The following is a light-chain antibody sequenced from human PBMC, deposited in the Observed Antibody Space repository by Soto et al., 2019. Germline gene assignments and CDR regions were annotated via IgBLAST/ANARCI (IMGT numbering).Light chain of an antibody. Sequence: DFQMTQSPSTLSASVGDRVIITCRASQSVGKWLAWYQQKLGTVPKLLIYEASNLASGVPSRFSGSGSGTEFTLTISCLQPDYLATYYSQQYATYSLLTFAPGTRGDIK. CDR3: QQYATYSLLT. J-gene: IGKJ3*01. CDR2: EAS. CDR1: QSVGKW. V-gene: IGKV1-5*03.